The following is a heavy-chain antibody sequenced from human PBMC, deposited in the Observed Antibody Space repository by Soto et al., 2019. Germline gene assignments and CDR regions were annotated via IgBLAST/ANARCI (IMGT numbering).Heavy chain of an antibody. Sequence: SETLSLTCAVYGGSFSGYYWSWIRQPPGKGLEWIGEINHSGSTNYNPSLKSRVTISVDTSKNQFSLKLSSVTAADTAVYYCARGSGYETAFDYWGQGTLVTVSS. CDR3: ARGSGYETAFDY. D-gene: IGHD5-12*01. CDR2: INHSGST. V-gene: IGHV4-34*01. J-gene: IGHJ4*02. CDR1: GGSFSGYY.